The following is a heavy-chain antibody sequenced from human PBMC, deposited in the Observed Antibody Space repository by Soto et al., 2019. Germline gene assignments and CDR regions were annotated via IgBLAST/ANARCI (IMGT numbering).Heavy chain of an antibody. CDR1: GFTFRSYA. CDR2: ISYDGSNQ. D-gene: IGHD3-22*01. V-gene: IGHV3-30-3*01. J-gene: IGHJ4*02. CDR3: AKDTYYYDRSGYYTYDH. Sequence: PGGSLRLSCAASGFTFRSYAMHRVRQAPGQGLEWVAVISYDGSNQYYADSVKGRFTISRDNSKNTLYLQMNSLRAEDTAVYYCAKDTYYYDRSGYYTYDHWGQGTQVTVSS.